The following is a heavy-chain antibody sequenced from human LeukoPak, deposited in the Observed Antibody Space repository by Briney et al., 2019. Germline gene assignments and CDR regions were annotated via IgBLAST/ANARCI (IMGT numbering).Heavy chain of an antibody. CDR3: AKDQDIVVVPAAK. CDR2: ISYDGSNK. V-gene: IGHV3-30-3*01. Sequence: PGRSLRLSCAASGFTFSSYAMHWVRQAPGKGLEWVAVISYDGSNKYYADSVKGRFTISRDNSKNTLYLQMNSLRAEDTAVYYCAKDQDIVVVPAAKGGQGTLVTVSS. D-gene: IGHD2-2*01. CDR1: GFTFSSYA. J-gene: IGHJ4*02.